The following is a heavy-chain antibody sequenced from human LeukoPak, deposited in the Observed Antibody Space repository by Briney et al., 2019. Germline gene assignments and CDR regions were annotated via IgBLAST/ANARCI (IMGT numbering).Heavy chain of an antibody. CDR3: AREGGYYDSSGYAPNSDY. Sequence: GGSLRLYCAASGFTFSSYWMHWVRQAPGKGLVWVSRINSGGSSTTYADSVKGRFTISRDNAKNTLNLQMNSLRVEDTAVYYCAREGGYYDSSGYAPNSDYWGQGTLVTVSS. CDR1: GFTFSSYW. V-gene: IGHV3-74*01. D-gene: IGHD3-22*01. CDR2: INSGGSST. J-gene: IGHJ4*02.